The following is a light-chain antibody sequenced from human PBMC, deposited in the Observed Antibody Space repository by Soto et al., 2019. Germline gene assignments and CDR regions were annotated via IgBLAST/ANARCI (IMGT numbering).Light chain of an antibody. CDR1: QGISSY. CDR3: QQLNSYLALT. Sequence: DIPLTLSPSFLSASLGDRVTITCRASQGISSYLTWYQQKPGKAPKLLIYAASTLQSGVPSRFSGSGSGTEFTLTIRSLQPEDCATYYCQQLNSYLALTFGGGTKVEIK. V-gene: IGKV1-9*01. CDR2: AAS. J-gene: IGKJ4*01.